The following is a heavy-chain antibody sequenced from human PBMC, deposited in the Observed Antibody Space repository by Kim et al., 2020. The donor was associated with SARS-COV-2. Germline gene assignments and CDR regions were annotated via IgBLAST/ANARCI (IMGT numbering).Heavy chain of an antibody. CDR1: GYSFTSYW. CDR2: IYPGDSDT. V-gene: IGHV5-51*01. D-gene: IGHD3-10*01. J-gene: IGHJ5*02. Sequence: GESLKISCKGSGYSFTSYWIGWVRQMPGKGLEWMGIIYPGDSDTRYSPSFQGQVTISADKSISTAYLQWSSLKASDTAMYYCARQGGGSGSLHNWFDPWGQGTLVTVSS. CDR3: ARQGGGSGSLHNWFDP.